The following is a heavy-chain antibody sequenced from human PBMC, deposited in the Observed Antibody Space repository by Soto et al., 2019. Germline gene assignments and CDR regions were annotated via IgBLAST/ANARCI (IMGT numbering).Heavy chain of an antibody. Sequence: PGGSLRLSCAASGFTFSSYAMSWVRQAPGKGLEWVSAISGSGGSTYYADSVKGRFTISRDNSKNTLYLQMNSLRAEDTAVYYCAKDPSSSSYYAWFDPWGQGTLVTVSS. CDR3: AKDPSSSSYYAWFDP. D-gene: IGHD6-13*01. CDR2: ISGSGGST. CDR1: GFTFSSYA. V-gene: IGHV3-23*01. J-gene: IGHJ5*02.